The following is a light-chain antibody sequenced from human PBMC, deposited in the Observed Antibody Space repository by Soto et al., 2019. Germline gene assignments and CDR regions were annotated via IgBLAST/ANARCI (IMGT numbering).Light chain of an antibody. CDR1: GSNVGAYNY. Sequence: SALTQPRSVSGSPGQSVTISCTGTGSNVGAYNYVSWYQQHPGKAPKLMIYDVSNRPSGVPDRFSGSKSANTASLTISGLQPEDEVDYYCCSYAGTYIHYVFGSGTKVTVL. CDR3: CSYAGTYIHYV. V-gene: IGLV2-11*01. J-gene: IGLJ1*01. CDR2: DVS.